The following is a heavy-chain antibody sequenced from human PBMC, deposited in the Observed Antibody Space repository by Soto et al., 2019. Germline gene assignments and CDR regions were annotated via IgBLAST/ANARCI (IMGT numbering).Heavy chain of an antibody. J-gene: IGHJ6*03. CDR2: INDSGDT. CDR3: ARGLMLWFGELSRRGGYYYYMDV. V-gene: IGHV4-34*02. Sequence: QVQLQQWGAGLLKPSETLSLTCAVYGGSFSGYQWSWIRQTPGKGLEWIGGINDSGDTNYNPSLKSRVTILVDSPKKQISLRLSSVTAADTAVYYCARGLMLWFGELSRRGGYYYYMDVWGKGTTVTVSS. D-gene: IGHD3-10*01. CDR1: GGSFSGYQ.